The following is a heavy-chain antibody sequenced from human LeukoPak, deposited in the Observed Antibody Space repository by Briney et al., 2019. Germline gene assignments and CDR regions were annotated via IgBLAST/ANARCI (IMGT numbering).Heavy chain of an antibody. D-gene: IGHD3-3*01. V-gene: IGHV4-39*07. Sequence: SETLSLTCTVSGASISSNSYYWGWIRQPPGKGLEWIASIHYSVSTYYNSSLKSRVTISLDTSKNQFSLRLSSVTAADTAVYYCARVSKHDFWSGHGVFDIWGQGTMVTVSS. CDR3: ARVSKHDFWSGHGVFDI. CDR2: IHYSVST. CDR1: GASISSNSYY. J-gene: IGHJ3*02.